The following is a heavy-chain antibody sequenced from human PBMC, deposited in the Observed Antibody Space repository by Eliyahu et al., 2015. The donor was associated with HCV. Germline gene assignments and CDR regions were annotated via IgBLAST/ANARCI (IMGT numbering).Heavy chain of an antibody. J-gene: IGHJ4*02. CDR1: GFTFXXYE. Sequence: EVQLVESGGGLVQPGGSLRLSXXASGFTFXXYEMNWVRXAPGKGLEWVSYISISGSTIYYADSVKGRFTISRDNAKNSLYLQMNSLRAEDTAIYYCARDYWNGVYWGQGTLVTVSS. CDR2: ISISGSTI. D-gene: IGHD1-1*01. CDR3: ARDYWNGVY. V-gene: IGHV3-48*03.